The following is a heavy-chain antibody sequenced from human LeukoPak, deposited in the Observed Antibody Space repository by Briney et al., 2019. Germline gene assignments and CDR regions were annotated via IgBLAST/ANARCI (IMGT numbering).Heavy chain of an antibody. CDR1: GGSISSSSYY. CDR3: ARHVHVGVWFGELSEPNYFDY. CDR2: IYYSGST. D-gene: IGHD3-10*01. Sequence: SETLSLTCTVSGGSISSSSYYWGWIRQPPGKGLEWIGSIYYSGSTYYNPSLKSRVTISVDTSKNQFSLKLSSVTAADTAVYYCARHVHVGVWFGELSEPNYFDYWGQGTLVTVSS. J-gene: IGHJ4*02. V-gene: IGHV4-39*01.